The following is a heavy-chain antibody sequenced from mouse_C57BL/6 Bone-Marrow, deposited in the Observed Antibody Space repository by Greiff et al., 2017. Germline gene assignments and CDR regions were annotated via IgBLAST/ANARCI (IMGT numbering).Heavy chain of an antibody. D-gene: IGHD1-1*01. Sequence: EVHLVESGAELVRPGASVKLSCTASGFNIKDYYMHWVKQRPEQGLEWIGRIDPEDGDTEYAPKFQGKATMTADTSSNTAYRQLSSLTSEDTAVYYCTTFTTVVAPPFAYWGQGTLVTVSA. CDR2: IDPEDGDT. CDR3: TTFTTVVAPPFAY. CDR1: GFNIKDYY. J-gene: IGHJ3*01. V-gene: IGHV14-1*01.